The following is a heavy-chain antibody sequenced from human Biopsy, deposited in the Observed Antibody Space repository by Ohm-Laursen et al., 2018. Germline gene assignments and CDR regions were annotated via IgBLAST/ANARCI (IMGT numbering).Heavy chain of an antibody. V-gene: IGHV3-7*01. D-gene: IGHD2-2*01. CDR2: IKQDGSEK. J-gene: IGHJ5*02. Sequence: SLRLSCAASGFTFSSYWMSWVRQAPGKGLEWVANIKQDGSEKDYVDSVKSRFTISRDNAKNSLYLQMDSLEAEDTAVYYCARVLWEIAVVPGAIANNWFDPWGQGTLVTVSS. CDR3: ARVLWEIAVVPGAIANNWFDP. CDR1: GFTFSSYW.